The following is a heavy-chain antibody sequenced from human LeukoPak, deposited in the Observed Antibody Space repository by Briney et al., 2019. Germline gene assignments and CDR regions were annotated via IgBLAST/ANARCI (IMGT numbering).Heavy chain of an antibody. CDR3: ARRNYFSSSGSKDHFDY. CDR2: VFPGDSDI. V-gene: IGHV5-51*01. Sequence: GESLKISCKASGYTFSTYWIAWVRQSPGKGLEWMGSVFPGDSDISYSPSFQGQVAISADKSINAAYLQWSSLKASDTAIYYCARRNYFSSSGSKDHFDYWGRGTLVTVSS. J-gene: IGHJ4*02. CDR1: GYTFSTYW. D-gene: IGHD6-19*01.